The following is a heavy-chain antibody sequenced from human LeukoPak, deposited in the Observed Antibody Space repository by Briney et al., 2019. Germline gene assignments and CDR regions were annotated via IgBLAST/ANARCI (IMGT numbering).Heavy chain of an antibody. J-gene: IGHJ2*01. V-gene: IGHV4-59*01. D-gene: IGHD1-14*01. Sequence: SETLSLTCTVSGGSISSYYWSWIRQPPGKGLEWIGYIYYSGSTNYNPSLKSRVTISVDTSKNQFSLKLSSVTAADTAVYYCARGNHLHWYFDLGGRGTLVTVSS. CDR3: ARGNHLHWYFDL. CDR1: GGSISSYY. CDR2: IYYSGST.